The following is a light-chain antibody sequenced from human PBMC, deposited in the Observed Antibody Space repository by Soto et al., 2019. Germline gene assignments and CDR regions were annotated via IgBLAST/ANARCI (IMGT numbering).Light chain of an antibody. V-gene: IGKV3D-20*02. Sequence: IVMTQSPGTLSLSPGGRATLSCRASQTVSTNYLAWYQQKPGQAPRLLIYDASNRATGVPARFSGSGSGTDFTLTISSLEPEDFAVYYCQQRTNWPLTFGGGTKVDI. CDR1: QTVSTNY. CDR3: QQRTNWPLT. CDR2: DAS. J-gene: IGKJ4*01.